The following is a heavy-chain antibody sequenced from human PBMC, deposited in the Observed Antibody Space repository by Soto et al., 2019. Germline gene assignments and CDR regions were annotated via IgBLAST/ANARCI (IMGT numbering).Heavy chain of an antibody. CDR3: ATHFRTTWSLLP. CDR1: GFIFSHFY. D-gene: IGHD3-3*02. CDR2: ISGESTFI. V-gene: IGHV3-11*06. J-gene: IGHJ5*02. Sequence: QVQLVESGGGWVKPGGSLRLSCAGSGFIFSHFYMSWIRQAPGKGLEWVSYISGESTFINYADFVRGRFTISRDNAKESLYLEMHNLREEDTDVYYCATHFRTTWSLLPWGQGTLVNVSA.